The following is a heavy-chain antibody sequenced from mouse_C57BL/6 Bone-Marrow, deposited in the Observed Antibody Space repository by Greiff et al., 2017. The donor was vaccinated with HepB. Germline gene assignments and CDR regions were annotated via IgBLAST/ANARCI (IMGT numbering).Heavy chain of an antibody. CDR2: IDPSDSET. J-gene: IGHJ4*01. CDR1: GYTFTSYW. CDR3: ARRRHYAMDY. V-gene: IGHV1-52*01. Sequence: QVQLQQSGPELVKPGASVKLSCKASGYTFTSYWMHWVKQRPIQGLEWIGNIDPSDSETHYNQKFKDKATLTVDKSSSTAYMQLSSLTSEDSAVYYCARRRHYAMDYGGQGTSVTVSS. D-gene: IGHD1-2*01.